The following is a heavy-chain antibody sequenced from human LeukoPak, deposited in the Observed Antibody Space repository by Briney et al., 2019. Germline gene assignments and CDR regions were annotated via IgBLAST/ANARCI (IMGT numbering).Heavy chain of an antibody. Sequence: SETLSLTCTVSGGSISSSSYYWGWIRQPPGKGLEWIGSIYYSGSTYYNPSLKSRVTISVDTSKNQFSLKLSSVTAADTAVYYCARYSSGWYYFDYWGQGTLVTASS. D-gene: IGHD6-19*01. J-gene: IGHJ4*02. V-gene: IGHV4-39*01. CDR3: ARYSSGWYYFDY. CDR2: IYYSGST. CDR1: GGSISSSSYY.